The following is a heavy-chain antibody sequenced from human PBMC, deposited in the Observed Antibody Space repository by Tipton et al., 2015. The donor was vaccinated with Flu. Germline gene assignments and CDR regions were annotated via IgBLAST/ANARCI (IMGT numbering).Heavy chain of an antibody. CDR3: ARETFDFWSGYYSDY. V-gene: IGHV4-34*01. CDR2: INHSGST. J-gene: IGHJ4*02. Sequence: TLSLTCAVYGGSFSGYYWSWIRQPPGKGLEWIGEINHSGSTNYNPSLKSRVTISVDTSKNQFSLKLSSVTAADTAVYYCARETFDFWSGYYSDYWGQGTLVTVSS. CDR1: GGSFSGYY. D-gene: IGHD3-3*01.